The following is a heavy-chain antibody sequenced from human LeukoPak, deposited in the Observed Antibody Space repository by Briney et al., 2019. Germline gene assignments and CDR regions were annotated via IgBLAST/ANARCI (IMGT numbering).Heavy chain of an antibody. CDR2: INSDGSST. Sequence: TGGSLRLSCVASGFTFSNYWMHWVRQAPGKGLVWVSYINSDGSSTSYAASVKGRFTISRDNAKNTLYLQMNSLRAEDTAVYYCARDKFGAAGNLFDYWGQGTLVTVSS. CDR3: ARDKFGAAGNLFDY. CDR1: GFTFSNYW. D-gene: IGHD6-13*01. V-gene: IGHV3-74*01. J-gene: IGHJ4*02.